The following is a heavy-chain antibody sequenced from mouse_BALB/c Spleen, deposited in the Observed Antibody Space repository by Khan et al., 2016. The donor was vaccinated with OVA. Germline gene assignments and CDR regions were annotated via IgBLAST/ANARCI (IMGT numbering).Heavy chain of an antibody. Sequence: QIQLVQSGAELAKPGASVKMSCKASGYTFINYWILWVKQRPGQGLEWIGYINPSTGYTEYNQNFKDKATLTADKSSSTADMQLSSLTSEDSAVYYCARGGLRWDFDYWGQGTTLTVSS. CDR2: INPSTGYT. J-gene: IGHJ2*01. V-gene: IGHV1-7*01. CDR3: ARGGLRWDFDY. D-gene: IGHD1-1*01. CDR1: GYTFINYW.